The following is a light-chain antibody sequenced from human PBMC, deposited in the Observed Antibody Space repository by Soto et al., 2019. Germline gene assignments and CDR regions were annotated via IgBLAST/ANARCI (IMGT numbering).Light chain of an antibody. CDR3: QQYDNWTWT. CDR2: GAA. V-gene: IGKV3-15*01. J-gene: IGKJ1*01. Sequence: EIVMTQSPATLSVSPGQRVTLSCRASQSVNTNLAWYQHIRGQAPRLLIYGAATRATGIPARFSGTGSGTEFTLTIGSLQSEDFAVYYCQQYDNWTWTFGQGTKVEI. CDR1: QSVNTN.